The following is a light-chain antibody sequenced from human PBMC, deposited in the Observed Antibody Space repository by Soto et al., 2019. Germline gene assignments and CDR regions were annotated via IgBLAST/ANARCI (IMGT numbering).Light chain of an antibody. CDR3: QQYGSSRWT. Sequence: ILLTQSPGTLSLSPGERATLSCRASQSVSSSYLACYQQKPGQAPRLLIHGASSRATGIPDRFSGSGSGTDFTLTISRLEPEDFAVYYCQQYGSSRWTFGQGTKVDIK. V-gene: IGKV3-20*01. CDR1: QSVSSSY. CDR2: GAS. J-gene: IGKJ1*01.